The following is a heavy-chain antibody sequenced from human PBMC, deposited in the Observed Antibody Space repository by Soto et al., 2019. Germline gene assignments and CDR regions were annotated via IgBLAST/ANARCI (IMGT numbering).Heavy chain of an antibody. CDR3: ATKYYYDSSGYYAYYYYGMDV. CDR1: GGTFSSYA. V-gene: IGHV1-69*12. D-gene: IGHD3-22*01. Sequence: QVQLVQSGAEVKKPGSSVKVSCKASGGTFSSYAISWVRQAPGQGLEWMGGIIPLFGTANYAQKFQGRVTITADESTSTAYMELSSLRSEDTAVYYCATKYYYDSSGYYAYYYYGMDVWGQGTTVTVSS. CDR2: IIPLFGTA. J-gene: IGHJ6*02.